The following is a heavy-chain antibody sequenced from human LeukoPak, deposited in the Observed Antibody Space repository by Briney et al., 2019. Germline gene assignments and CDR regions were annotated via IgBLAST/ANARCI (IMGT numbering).Heavy chain of an antibody. CDR1: GGSISSYF. V-gene: IGHV4-4*09. Sequence: SETLSLTCTVSGGSISSYFRTWIRQPPGKGLEWIGYIYASGSTNYNPSLKSRVTISVDTSKTQFSLKLSSVTAADTAVYYCARIVYYDSSGYGNAFDIWGQGTMVTVSS. D-gene: IGHD3-22*01. J-gene: IGHJ3*02. CDR3: ARIVYYDSSGYGNAFDI. CDR2: IYASGST.